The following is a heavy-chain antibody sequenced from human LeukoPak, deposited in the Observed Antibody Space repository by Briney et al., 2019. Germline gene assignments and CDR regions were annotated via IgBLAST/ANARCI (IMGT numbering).Heavy chain of an antibody. CDR3: ARHVSLSDIVVVPAASTHAFDI. V-gene: IGHV5-51*01. J-gene: IGHJ3*02. CDR1: GYSFTSYW. D-gene: IGHD2-2*01. Sequence: GESLKISCKGSGYSFTSYWIGWVRQVPGKGLEWMGIIYPGDSDTRYSPSFQGQVTISADKSISTAYLQWSSLKASDTAMYYCARHVSLSDIVVVPAASTHAFDIWGQGTMVTVSS. CDR2: IYPGDSDT.